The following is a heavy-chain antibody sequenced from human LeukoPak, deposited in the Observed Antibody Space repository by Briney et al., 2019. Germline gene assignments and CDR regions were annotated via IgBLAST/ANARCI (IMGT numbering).Heavy chain of an antibody. CDR3: ARKKGYNPGGDFDY. V-gene: IGHV3-21*01. CDR2: ISSSSSYI. CDR1: GFTFSSYS. J-gene: IGHJ4*02. D-gene: IGHD5-24*01. Sequence: GGSLRLSCAASGFTFSSYSMNWVRQAPGKGLEWVSSISSSSSYIYYADSVKGRFTISRDNAKNSLYLQMNSLRAEDTAVYYCARKKGYNPGGDFDYWGQGTLATVSS.